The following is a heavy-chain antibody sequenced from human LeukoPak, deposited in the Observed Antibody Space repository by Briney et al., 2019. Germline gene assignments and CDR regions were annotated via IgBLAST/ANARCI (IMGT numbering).Heavy chain of an antibody. V-gene: IGHV4-34*01. Sequence: PSETLSLTCTVSGGSFSSSDYYWSWIRQPPGKGLEWIGEINHSGSTNYNPSLKSRVTISVDTSKNQFSLKLSSVTAADTAVYYCARKKVLLWFGRPPFFDYWGQGTLVTVSS. D-gene: IGHD3-10*01. J-gene: IGHJ4*02. CDR2: INHSGST. CDR1: GGSFSSSDYY. CDR3: ARKKVLLWFGRPPFFDY.